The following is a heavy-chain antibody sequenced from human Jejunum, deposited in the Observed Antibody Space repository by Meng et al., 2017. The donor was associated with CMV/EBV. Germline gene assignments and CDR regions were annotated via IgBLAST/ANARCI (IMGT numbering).Heavy chain of an antibody. CDR3: ARDLRGSYFDY. CDR2: INPNNGDT. J-gene: IGHJ4*02. D-gene: IGHD1-26*01. V-gene: IGHV1-2*02. Sequence: SCKASGYTLSAYYMHWGRQAPGQGLEWMGWINPNNGDTNYAQKFQDRVTMARDTSINTAYMELSRLTSDDTAIYYCARDLRGSYFDYYSQGTLVTVSS. CDR1: GYTLSAYY.